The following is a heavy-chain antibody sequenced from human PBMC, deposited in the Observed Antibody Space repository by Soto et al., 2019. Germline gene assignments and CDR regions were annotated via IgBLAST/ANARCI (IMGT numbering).Heavy chain of an antibody. D-gene: IGHD4-17*01. J-gene: IGHJ6*02. V-gene: IGHV4-39*01. CDR1: GGSISSRSYY. CDR3: AADTVTLYYYYYGMDV. Sequence: QLQLQESGPGLVKPSETLSLTCTVSGGSISSRSYYWGWIRQPPGKGLEWIGSMYYSGSTYYNPSLKSRVTISVDTSKNPFSLKLSSVTAADTAVYYCAADTVTLYYYYYGMDVWGQGTTVTVSS. CDR2: MYYSGST.